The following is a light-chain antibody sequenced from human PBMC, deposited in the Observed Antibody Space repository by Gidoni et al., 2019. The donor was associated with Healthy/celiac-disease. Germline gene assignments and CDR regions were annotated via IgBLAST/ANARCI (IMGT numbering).Light chain of an antibody. CDR1: SSDVGGNNY. CDR3: CSYAGSYTYV. J-gene: IGLJ1*01. Sequence: HSALTQPRSVSGSPGQSVTISRTGTSSDVGGNNYVSRYHQHPGKAPKLMIYDVSKRPSGVPDRCSGSKSGNTASLTISGLQAEDEADYYCCSYAGSYTYVFGTGTKVTVL. CDR2: DVS. V-gene: IGLV2-11*01.